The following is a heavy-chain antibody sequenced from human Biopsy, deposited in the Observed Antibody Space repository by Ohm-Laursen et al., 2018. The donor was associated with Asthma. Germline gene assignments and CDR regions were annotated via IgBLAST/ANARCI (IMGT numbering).Heavy chain of an antibody. CDR2: IYYSGST. V-gene: IGHV4-31*02. CDR3: ARFGGTSYGSPFDH. Sequence: TLSLTWTVSGGSINIGDYYWSWIRQHPVKGLEWIGYIYYSGSTYYNPSLKSRVSISLDTSKNQFSLRLTSATAADTAVYFCARFGGTSYGSPFDHWGLGALVTVSS. J-gene: IGHJ4*02. CDR1: GGSINIGDYY. D-gene: IGHD3-16*01.